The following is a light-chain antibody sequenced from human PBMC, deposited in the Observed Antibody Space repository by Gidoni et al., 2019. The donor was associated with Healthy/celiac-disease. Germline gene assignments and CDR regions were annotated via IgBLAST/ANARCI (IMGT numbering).Light chain of an antibody. CDR3: QQYYSTPLT. Sequence: DIVMTQSPDFLAVSLGERATINCKSSQSVLYSSNNKNYLAWYQQKPGQPPKLLIYWASTRESGVPARFSGSGSGIDFTLTISSLQAEDVAVYYCQQYYSTPLTFGGGTKVEIK. CDR1: QSVLYSSNNKNY. CDR2: WAS. V-gene: IGKV4-1*01. J-gene: IGKJ4*01.